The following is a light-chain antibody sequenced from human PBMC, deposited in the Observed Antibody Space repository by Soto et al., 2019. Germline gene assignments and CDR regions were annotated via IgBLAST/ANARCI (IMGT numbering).Light chain of an antibody. CDR3: HQRQSWPRT. CDR2: GAS. V-gene: IGKV3D-15*03. J-gene: IGKJ1*01. Sequence: IVMTQSPGTLSVSPWEIATLSCRASQSVSSNLAWYQQKPGQAPRLLIYGASIRAAGIPARFSASGSGTDFTLTISDVQPEDFALYYCHQRQSWPRTFGQGTKVDIK. CDR1: QSVSSN.